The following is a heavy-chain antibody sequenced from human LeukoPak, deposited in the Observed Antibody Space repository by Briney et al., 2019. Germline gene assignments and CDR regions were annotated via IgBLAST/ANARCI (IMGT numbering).Heavy chain of an antibody. D-gene: IGHD2-8*01. V-gene: IGHV4-34*01. CDR3: ASGRSNGWFY. CDR1: GGSISSYY. J-gene: IGHJ4*02. CDR2: INHSGST. Sequence: SETLSLTCTVSGGSISSYYWSWIRQPPGKGLEWIGEINHSGSTNYNPSLKSRVTISVDTSKNQFSLKLSSVTAADTAVYYCASGRSNGWFYWGQGTLVTVSS.